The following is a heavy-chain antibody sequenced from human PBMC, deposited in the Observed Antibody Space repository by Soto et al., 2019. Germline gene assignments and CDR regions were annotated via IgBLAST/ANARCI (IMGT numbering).Heavy chain of an antibody. CDR3: ARVIVAAAGYYYYYYGMDV. CDR2: VYPGDSNT. CDR1: GYSFTSYW. V-gene: IGHV5-51*01. D-gene: IGHD6-13*01. Sequence: PGESLKISCEGSGYSFTSYWIGWVRQMPGKGLEWMGIVYPGDSNTRYSPSFQGQVTISADKSISTAYLQWSSLKASDTAMYYCARVIVAAAGYYYYYYGMDVWGQGTTVTVSS. J-gene: IGHJ6*02.